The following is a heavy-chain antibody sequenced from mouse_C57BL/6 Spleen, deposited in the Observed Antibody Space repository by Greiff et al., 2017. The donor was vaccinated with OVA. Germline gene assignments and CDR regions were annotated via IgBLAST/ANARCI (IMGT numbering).Heavy chain of an antibody. V-gene: IGHV1-7*01. J-gene: IGHJ1*03. CDR3: ARYYYGSSSHWYFDV. CDR2: INPSSGYT. D-gene: IGHD1-1*01. CDR1: GYTFTSYW. Sequence: QVQLQQSGAELAKPGASVKLSCKASGYTFTSYWMHWVRQRPGQGLEWIGYINPSSGYTKYNQKFKDKATLTADKSSSTAYMQLSSLTYEDSAVYYCARYYYGSSSHWYFDVWGTGTTVTVSS.